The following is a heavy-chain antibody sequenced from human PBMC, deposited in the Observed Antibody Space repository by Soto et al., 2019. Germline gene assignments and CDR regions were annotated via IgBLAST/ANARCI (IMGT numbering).Heavy chain of an antibody. Sequence: QVQLVESGGGVVQPGRSLRLSCAASGFTFSSYGMHWVRQAPGKGLEWVAVIWYDGSNKYYADSVKGRFTISRDNSKNTLYLQMNSLRAEDTAVYYCARSDSSGYWPIPTIDYWGQGTLVTVSS. D-gene: IGHD3-22*01. CDR3: ARSDSSGYWPIPTIDY. CDR2: IWYDGSNK. CDR1: GFTFSSYG. V-gene: IGHV3-33*01. J-gene: IGHJ4*02.